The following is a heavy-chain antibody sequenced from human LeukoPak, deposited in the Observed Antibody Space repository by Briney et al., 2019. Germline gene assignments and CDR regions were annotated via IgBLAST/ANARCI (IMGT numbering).Heavy chain of an antibody. Sequence: ASVKVSCKASGYTFTGYYMHWVRQAPGQGLEWMGWINPNSGGTNYAQKFQGRVTMTRDTSISTAYMELSRLRSDDTAVYYCARDKVHCSGGSCSQDYMDVWGKGTTVTVSS. J-gene: IGHJ6*03. CDR3: ARDKVHCSGGSCSQDYMDV. V-gene: IGHV1-2*02. CDR2: INPNSGGT. D-gene: IGHD2-15*01. CDR1: GYTFTGYY.